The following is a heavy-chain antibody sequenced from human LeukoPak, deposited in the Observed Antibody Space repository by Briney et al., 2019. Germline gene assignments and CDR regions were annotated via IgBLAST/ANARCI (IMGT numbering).Heavy chain of an antibody. V-gene: IGHV5-51*01. J-gene: IGHJ4*02. D-gene: IGHD3-3*01. CDR1: GYSFTNNW. CDR3: ARGVAASDF. CDR2: IYPADSDT. Sequence: GESLQISCEASGYSFTNNWIAWVRQMPGKGLEWMGIIYPADSDTTYSPSFQGQVTISADRSFSTAYLRWNSLKASDTAMYYCARGVAASDFWGQGTPVTVSS.